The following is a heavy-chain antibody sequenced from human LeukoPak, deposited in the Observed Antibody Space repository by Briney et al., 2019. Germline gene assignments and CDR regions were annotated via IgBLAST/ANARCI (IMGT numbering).Heavy chain of an antibody. J-gene: IGHJ4*02. CDR1: GFTFSSYA. Sequence: PGRSLRPSCAASGFTFSSYALHWVRQAPGKGLEWVAVISYDGSNKYYADSVKGRFTISRDNSKNTLYLEMNSLRAEDTAVYYCARGWEPLGYWGQGTLVTVSS. CDR3: ARGWEPLGY. CDR2: ISYDGSNK. V-gene: IGHV3-30-3*01. D-gene: IGHD1-26*01.